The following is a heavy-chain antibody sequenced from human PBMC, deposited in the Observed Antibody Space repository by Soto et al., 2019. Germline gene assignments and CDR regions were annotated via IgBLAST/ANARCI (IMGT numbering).Heavy chain of an antibody. V-gene: IGHV1-18*01. CDR3: AREVKGGIQLYYYYYGMDV. J-gene: IGHJ6*02. Sequence: GASVKVSCKASGYTFTSYGISWVRQAPGQGLEWMGWISAYNGNTKYAQKLQGRVTMTTDTSTSTAYMELRSLRSDDTAVYYCAREVKGGIQLYYYYYGMDVWGQGTTVTVSS. CDR1: GYTFTSYG. D-gene: IGHD2-2*01. CDR2: ISAYNGNT.